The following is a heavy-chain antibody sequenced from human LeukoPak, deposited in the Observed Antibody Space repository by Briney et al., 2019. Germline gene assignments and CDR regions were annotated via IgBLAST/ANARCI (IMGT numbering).Heavy chain of an antibody. D-gene: IGHD5-12*01. CDR2: IYYSGST. CDR3: AKGARGYDLVPPLAQFYRGV. Sequence: SETLSLTCTVSGGSISSYYWSWIRQPPGKGLEWIGYIYYSGSTNYNPSLKSRVTISVDTSKNQFSLKLSSVTAADTAVYYCAKGARGYDLVPPLAQFYRGVWGKGTTVTVSS. CDR1: GGSISSYY. J-gene: IGHJ6*04. V-gene: IGHV4-59*12.